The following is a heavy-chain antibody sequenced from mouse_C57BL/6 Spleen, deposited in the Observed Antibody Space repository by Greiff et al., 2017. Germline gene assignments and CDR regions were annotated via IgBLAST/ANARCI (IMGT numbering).Heavy chain of an antibody. D-gene: IGHD1-1*01. Sequence: QVQLQQPGAELVRPGSSVKLSCKASGYTFTSYWMHWVKQRPIQGLEWIGNIDPSDSETHYNQKFKDKATLTVDKSSSTAYMQLSNLTSEDSAVYCCERYYYDGSSFYYFDYWGQGTTLTVSS. V-gene: IGHV1-52*01. CDR3: ERYYYDGSSFYYFDY. J-gene: IGHJ2*01. CDR1: GYTFTSYW. CDR2: IDPSDSET.